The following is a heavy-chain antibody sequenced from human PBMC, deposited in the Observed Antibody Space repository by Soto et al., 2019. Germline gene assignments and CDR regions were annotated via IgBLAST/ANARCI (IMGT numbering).Heavy chain of an antibody. CDR1: GFTFSSYS. CDR3: ARVGMGSSSWYKYGSSTHDAFDI. CDR2: ISSSSSTI. V-gene: IGHV3-48*02. D-gene: IGHD6-13*01. Sequence: PGGSLRLSCAASGFTFSSYSMNWVRQAPGKGLEWVSYISSSSSTIYYADSVKGRFTISRDNAKNSLYLQMNSLRDEDTAVYYCARVGMGSSSWYKYGSSTHDAFDILGQGTMVTVSS. J-gene: IGHJ3*02.